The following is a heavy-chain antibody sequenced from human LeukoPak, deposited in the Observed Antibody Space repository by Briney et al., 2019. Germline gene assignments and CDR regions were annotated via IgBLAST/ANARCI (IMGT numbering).Heavy chain of an antibody. CDR3: ARSGEDGHYSSN. D-gene: IGHD4-17*01. V-gene: IGHV3-33*01. CDR1: RLTFSSYG. J-gene: IGHJ4*02. Sequence: GRALTLSCAASRLTFSSYGMHSLGQAPARGGAGVAVICCDGSNKYYADSVKGRFTISRDNSKNTLYLQMNSLRAEDTAVYYCARSGEDGHYSSNWGQGTLVTVSS. CDR2: ICCDGSNK.